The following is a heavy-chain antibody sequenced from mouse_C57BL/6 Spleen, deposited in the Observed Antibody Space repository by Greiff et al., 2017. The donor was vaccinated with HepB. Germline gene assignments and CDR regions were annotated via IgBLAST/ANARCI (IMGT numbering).Heavy chain of an antibody. J-gene: IGHJ1*03. CDR3: AGLYYGRGYFDV. Sequence: VQLQQSGAELVKPGASVKISCKASGYAFSSYWMNWVKQRPGKGLEWIGQIYPGDGDTNYNGKFKGKATLTADKSSSTAYMQLSSLTSEDSAVYCCAGLYYGRGYFDVWGTGTTVTVSS. CDR2: IYPGDGDT. CDR1: GYAFSSYW. V-gene: IGHV1-80*01. D-gene: IGHD1-2*01.